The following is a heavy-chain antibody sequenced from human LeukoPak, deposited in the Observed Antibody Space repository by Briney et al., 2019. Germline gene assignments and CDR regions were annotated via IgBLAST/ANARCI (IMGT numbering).Heavy chain of an antibody. CDR3: ARCGSGGSCYRYYFDY. V-gene: IGHV1-46*01. Sequence: ASVTVSCKASGYTFTSYYMHWVRQAPGQGLEWMGIINPSGGSTSYAQKFQGRVTMTRDTSTSTVYMELSSLRSEDTAVYYCARCGSGGSCYRYYFDYWGQGTLVTVSS. D-gene: IGHD2-15*01. J-gene: IGHJ4*02. CDR2: INPSGGST. CDR1: GYTFTSYY.